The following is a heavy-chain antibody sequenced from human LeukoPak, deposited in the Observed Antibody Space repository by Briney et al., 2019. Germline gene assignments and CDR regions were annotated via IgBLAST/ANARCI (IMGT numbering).Heavy chain of an antibody. CDR1: GGSISSGSYY. Sequence: PSQTLSLTCTVSGGSISSGSYYWSWIRQPAGKGLEWIGRIYTSGSTNYNPFLRSRVTISVDTSKNQFSLKLSSVTAADTAVYYCARYYYDSSGDYGMDVWGQGTTVTVSS. V-gene: IGHV4-61*02. CDR3: ARYYYDSSGDYGMDV. J-gene: IGHJ6*02. D-gene: IGHD3-22*01. CDR2: IYTSGST.